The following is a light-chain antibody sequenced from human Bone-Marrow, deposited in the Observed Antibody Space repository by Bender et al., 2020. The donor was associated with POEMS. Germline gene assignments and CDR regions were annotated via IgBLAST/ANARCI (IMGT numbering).Light chain of an antibody. CDR2: SSH. Sequence: QSVLTQPPSASGTPGQRVTISCSGGSSNIGAHAVNWYQHLPGTAPKLLIYSSHRRPSEVPDRFSGSRSGTSASLAISGLQFEDEADYYCETWDSSTHVVFGGGTKLTVL. CDR3: ETWDSSTHVV. CDR1: SSNIGAHA. V-gene: IGLV1-44*01. J-gene: IGLJ2*01.